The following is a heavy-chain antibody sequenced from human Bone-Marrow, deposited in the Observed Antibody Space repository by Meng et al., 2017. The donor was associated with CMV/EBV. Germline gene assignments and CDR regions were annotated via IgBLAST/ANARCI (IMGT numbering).Heavy chain of an antibody. CDR3: AKDHPYDFWSGYSSYYYYYGMDV. J-gene: IGHJ6*02. CDR1: GFTFSSYA. V-gene: IGHV3-23*01. D-gene: IGHD3-3*01. Sequence: GGSLRLSCAASGFTFSSYAMSWVRQAPGKGLEWVSAISGSGGSTYYADSVKGRFTISRDNSKNTLYLQMNSLRAEDTAVYYCAKDHPYDFWSGYSSYYYYYGMDVWAQGTTVTVSS. CDR2: ISGSGGST.